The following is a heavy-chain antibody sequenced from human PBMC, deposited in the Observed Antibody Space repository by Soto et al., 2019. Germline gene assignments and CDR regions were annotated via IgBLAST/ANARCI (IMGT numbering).Heavy chain of an antibody. CDR2: ISAYNGNT. CDR3: ARAIIVVVTAADFDY. V-gene: IGHV1-18*01. J-gene: IGHJ4*02. D-gene: IGHD2-2*01. CDR1: GYTFTSYG. Sequence: ASVKVSCKASGYTFTSYGISWVRQAPGQGLEWMGWISAYNGNTSYAQKLQGRVTMTTDTSTSTAYMELRSLRSDDTTVYYCARAIIVVVTAADFDYWGQGTLVTVSS.